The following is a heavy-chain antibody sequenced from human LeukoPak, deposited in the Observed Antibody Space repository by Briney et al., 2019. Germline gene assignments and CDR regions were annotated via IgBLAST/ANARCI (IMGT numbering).Heavy chain of an antibody. CDR2: IISILGIA. CDR3: ARDTKLGGHFDY. CDR1: GGTFSSYA. V-gene: IGHV1-69*04. Sequence: GASVKVSCKASGGTFSSYAISWVRQAPGQGLEWMGRIISILGIANYAQKFQGRVTITADKSTSTAYMELSSLRSEDTAVYYCARDTKLGGHFDYWGQGTLVTVSS. J-gene: IGHJ4*02. D-gene: IGHD3-3*01.